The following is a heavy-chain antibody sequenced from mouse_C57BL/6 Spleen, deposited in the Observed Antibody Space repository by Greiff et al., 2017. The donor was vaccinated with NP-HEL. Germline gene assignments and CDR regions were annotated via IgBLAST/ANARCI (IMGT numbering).Heavy chain of an antibody. CDR3: AYYYEDYYAMDY. J-gene: IGHJ4*01. V-gene: IGHV1-22*01. D-gene: IGHD1-1*01. CDR1: GYTFTDYN. CDR2: INPNNGGT. Sequence: VQLKQSGPELVKPGASVKMSCKASGYTFTDYNMHWVKQSHGKSLEWIGYINPNNGGTSYNQKFKGKATLTVNKSSSTAYMELRSLTSEDSAVYYCAYYYEDYYAMDYWGQGTSVTVSS.